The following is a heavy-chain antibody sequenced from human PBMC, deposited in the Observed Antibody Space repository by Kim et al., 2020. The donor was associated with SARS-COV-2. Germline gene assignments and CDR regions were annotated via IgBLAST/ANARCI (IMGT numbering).Heavy chain of an antibody. J-gene: IGHJ4*02. D-gene: IGHD7-27*01. Sequence: YDASVKGRFTISRDDSKSIAYLHMNSLKTEETAEYYCSRENWEHLSYFDYWGQGILVTVSS. V-gene: IGHV3-49*02. CDR3: SRENWEHLSYFDY.